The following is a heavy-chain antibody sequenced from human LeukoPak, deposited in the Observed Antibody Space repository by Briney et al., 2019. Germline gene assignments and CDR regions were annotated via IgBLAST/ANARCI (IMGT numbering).Heavy chain of an antibody. CDR2: TYPGDSDT. Sequence: GESLKISCKGSGYSFTSYWIGWVRQMPGRGLEWMGITYPGDSDTRDSPSFQGQVTISADKSISTASLQWSSLKASDTAMYYCARHNDWPLDYWGQGTLVTVSS. D-gene: IGHD3-9*01. CDR1: GYSFTSYW. J-gene: IGHJ4*02. CDR3: ARHNDWPLDY. V-gene: IGHV5-51*01.